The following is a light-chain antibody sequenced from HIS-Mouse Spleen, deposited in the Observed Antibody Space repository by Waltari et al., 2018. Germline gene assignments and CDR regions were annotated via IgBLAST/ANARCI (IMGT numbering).Light chain of an antibody. CDR1: ALPTKY. CDR2: EDS. J-gene: IGLJ2*01. Sequence: SYELTQPPPVSVSPGQTARTTCSGDALPTKYANWYQQKSGQAPVLGIYEDSKRPSGSPERFSGFSSGTMATLTISGAQVEDEADYYCYSTDSSGNHRVFGGGTKLTVL. CDR3: YSTDSSGNHRV. V-gene: IGLV3-10*01.